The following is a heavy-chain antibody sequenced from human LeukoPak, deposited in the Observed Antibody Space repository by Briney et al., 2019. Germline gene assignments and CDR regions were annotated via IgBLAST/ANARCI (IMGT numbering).Heavy chain of an antibody. CDR3: ARDLGRGNTPFDY. D-gene: IGHD3-16*01. CDR1: GFTFSSFG. CDR2: IWDDGSKK. V-gene: IGHV3-33*01. Sequence: GKSLRLSCAASGFTFSSFGMHWVRQAPVRGLEWVAVIWDDGSKKYYADSVKARFTISRDNTKNTVYLQMDSLRAEDTALYYCARDLGRGNTPFDYWGQGTLVSASS. J-gene: IGHJ4*02.